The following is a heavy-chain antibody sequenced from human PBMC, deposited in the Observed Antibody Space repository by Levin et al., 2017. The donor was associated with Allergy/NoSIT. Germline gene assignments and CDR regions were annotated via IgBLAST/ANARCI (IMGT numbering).Heavy chain of an antibody. CDR2: ISSSSSYI. Sequence: PGGSLRLSCAASGFAFSTYSMNWVRQAPGKGLEWVSSISSSSSYIYYAGSVKGRFTISRDNAKDSLFLQMNSLRAEDTAVYYCARDPFTSHHTRFDYWGQGTLVTVSS. CDR1: GFAFSTYS. J-gene: IGHJ4*02. D-gene: IGHD2-2*02. CDR3: ARDPFTSHHTRFDY. V-gene: IGHV3-21*01.